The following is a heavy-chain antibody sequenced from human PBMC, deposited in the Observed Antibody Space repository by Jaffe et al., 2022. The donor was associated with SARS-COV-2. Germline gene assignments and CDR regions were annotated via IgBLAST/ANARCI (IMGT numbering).Heavy chain of an antibody. J-gene: IGHJ4*02. V-gene: IGHV3-13*01. D-gene: IGHD1-26*01. CDR2: IGTAGDT. Sequence: EVQLVESGGGLVQPGGSLRLSCAASGFTFSSYDMHWVRQATGKGLEWVSAIGTAGDTYYPGSVKGRFTISRENAKNSLYLQMNSLRAGDTAVYYCAREGVGATGFDYWGQGTLVTVSS. CDR1: GFTFSSYD. CDR3: AREGVGATGFDY.